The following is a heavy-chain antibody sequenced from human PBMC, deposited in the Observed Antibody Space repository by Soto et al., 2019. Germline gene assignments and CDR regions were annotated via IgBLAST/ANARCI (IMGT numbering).Heavy chain of an antibody. V-gene: IGHV3-48*01. CDR1: GFTFSSYS. D-gene: IGHD2-2*01. CDR3: ARDLFGVPAAMPAVEGGYYFDY. CDR2: ISSSSSTI. J-gene: IGHJ4*02. Sequence: GGSLRLSCAASGFTFSSYSMNWVRQAPGKGLEWVSYISSSSSTIYYADSVKGRFTISRDNAKNSLYLQMNSLRAEETAVYYCARDLFGVPAAMPAVEGGYYFDYWGQGTLVTVSS.